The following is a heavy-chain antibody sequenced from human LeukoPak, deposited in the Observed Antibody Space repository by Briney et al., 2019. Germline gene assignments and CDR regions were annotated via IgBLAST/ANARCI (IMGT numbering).Heavy chain of an antibody. Sequence: GASVKVSCKASGYTFTSYAMNWVRQAPGQGLERMGWINTKTGNPTYAQGFTGGFVFSLDTSVSTAYLQICSLKAEDTAVYYCARYCRSTSCYSWFDPWGQGTLVTVSS. CDR3: ARYCRSTSCYSWFDP. CDR1: GYTFTSYA. D-gene: IGHD2-2*01. V-gene: IGHV7-4-1*01. CDR2: INTKTGNP. J-gene: IGHJ5*02.